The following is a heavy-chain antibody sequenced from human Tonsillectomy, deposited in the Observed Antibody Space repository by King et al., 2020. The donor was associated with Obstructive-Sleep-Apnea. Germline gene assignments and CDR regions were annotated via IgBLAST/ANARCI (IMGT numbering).Heavy chain of an antibody. CDR3: ARETHYYDSSGYLSYFDY. CDR2: IYYSGST. D-gene: IGHD3-22*01. CDR1: GGSISSSSYY. Sequence: MQLQESGPGLVKPSETLSLTCTVSGGSISSSSYYWGWIRQPPGKGLEWIGSIYYSGSTHYNPSLKSRVTISVDTSKNQFSLKLSSVTAADTAVYYCARETHYYDSSGYLSYFDYWGQGTLVTVSS. J-gene: IGHJ4*02. V-gene: IGHV4-39*07.